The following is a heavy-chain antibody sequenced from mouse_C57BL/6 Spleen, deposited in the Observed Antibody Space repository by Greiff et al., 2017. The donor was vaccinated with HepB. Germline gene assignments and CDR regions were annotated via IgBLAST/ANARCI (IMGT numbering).Heavy chain of an antibody. V-gene: IGHV1-5*01. J-gene: IGHJ4*01. CDR1: GYTFTSYW. CDR3: TRNYYGSSDEYYAMDY. D-gene: IGHD1-1*01. CDR2: IYPGNSDT. Sequence: VQLQQSGTVLARPGASVKMSCKTSGYTFTSYWMHWVKQRPGQGLEWIGAIYPGNSDTSYNQKFKGKAKLTAVTSASTAYMELSSLTNEDSAVYYCTRNYYGSSDEYYAMDYWGQGTSVTDSS.